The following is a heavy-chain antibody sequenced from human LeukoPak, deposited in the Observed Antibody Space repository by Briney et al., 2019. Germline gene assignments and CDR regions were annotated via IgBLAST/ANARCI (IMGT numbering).Heavy chain of an antibody. D-gene: IGHD6-19*01. J-gene: IGHJ4*02. CDR1: GFTLNSYA. V-gene: IGHV3-23*01. CDR3: AKVSSGWPFDY. CDR2: ISGSCGST. Sequence: GSLRLPFSASGFTLNSYALDRVPQAPRKGLEWVSAISGSCGSTYYADSVKGRFTISRDNSKNTLYLQMNSLRAEDTAVYYCAKVSSGWPFDYWGQGTLVTVSS.